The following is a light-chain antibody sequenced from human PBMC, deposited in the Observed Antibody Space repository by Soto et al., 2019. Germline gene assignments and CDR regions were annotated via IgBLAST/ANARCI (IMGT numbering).Light chain of an antibody. J-gene: IGLJ2*01. CDR3: ASFPRSVTVV. V-gene: IGLV2-14*03. CDR2: DVN. CDR1: SSDVGGYNY. Sequence: QSALTQPASVSGSPGQSITISCAGTSSDVGGYNYVSWYQQHPGKVPRLIISDVNKRPSGVSDRFSGSKSGTTASLTISGLQSEDEDEYYCASFPRSVTVVFGGGTKLTVL.